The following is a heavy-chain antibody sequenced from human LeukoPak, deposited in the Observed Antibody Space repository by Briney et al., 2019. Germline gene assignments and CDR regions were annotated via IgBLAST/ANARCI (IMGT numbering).Heavy chain of an antibody. Sequence: PGGSLRLSCAASGFTFNTFGMQWVRQTPGKGREWVAFIRHEGSDQYYTDSVKGRFTLSRDNSQSTLYLQMNSLTTGDTAIYYCAKPIDGSGTFLYPNYFDYWGQGTLVTVSS. CDR3: AKPIDGSGTFLYPNYFDY. CDR1: GFTFNTFG. J-gene: IGHJ4*02. CDR2: IRHEGSDQ. V-gene: IGHV3-30*02. D-gene: IGHD3-10*01.